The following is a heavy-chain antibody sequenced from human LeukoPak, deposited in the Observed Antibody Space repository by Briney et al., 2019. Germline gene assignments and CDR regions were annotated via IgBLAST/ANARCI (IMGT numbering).Heavy chain of an antibody. CDR1: GFTFSSYW. D-gene: IGHD3-10*01. Sequence: TGGSLRLSCAASGFTFSSYWMSWVRQAPGKGLEWVANIKQDGSEKYYVDSVKGRFTISRDNSKNTLYLQMNSLRAEDTAVYYCAKTMGGPVEWFGDFKNYYYYGMGVWGQGTTVTVSS. J-gene: IGHJ6*02. V-gene: IGHV3-7*03. CDR2: IKQDGSEK. CDR3: AKTMGGPVEWFGDFKNYYYYGMGV.